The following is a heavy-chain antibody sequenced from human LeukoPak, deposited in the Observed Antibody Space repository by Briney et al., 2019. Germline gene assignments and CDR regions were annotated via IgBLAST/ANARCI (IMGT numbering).Heavy chain of an antibody. CDR2: MQYDGGGI. V-gene: IGHV3-30*02. J-gene: IGHJ4*02. CDR1: GVTISTSG. CDR3: AQDIPIEKVPGLGPCH. D-gene: IGHD2-2*01. Sequence: AETLSLTCAVSGVTISTSGYYWVWIPPRKGLERVTSMQYDGGGIFYEDSVLGRFTILRVNSKNTLYLQTNSLRVEDTALYYCAQDIPIEKVPGLGPCHWGQGTLVTVSS.